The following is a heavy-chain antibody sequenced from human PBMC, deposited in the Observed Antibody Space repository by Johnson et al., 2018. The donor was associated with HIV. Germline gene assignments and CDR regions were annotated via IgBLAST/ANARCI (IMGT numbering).Heavy chain of an antibody. CDR2: ISGSGGST. V-gene: IGHV3-23*04. CDR1: GFTFSSYA. D-gene: IGHD4-17*01. CDR3: AREGIGYGDYVDAFDI. Sequence: MQLVESGGGLVQPGGSLRLSCAASGFTFSSYAMSWVRQAPGKGLEWVSAISGSGGSTYYADSVKGRFTISRDNAKNSLCLQMNSLRAEDTAVYYCAREGIGYGDYVDAFDIWGQGTMVTVSS. J-gene: IGHJ3*02.